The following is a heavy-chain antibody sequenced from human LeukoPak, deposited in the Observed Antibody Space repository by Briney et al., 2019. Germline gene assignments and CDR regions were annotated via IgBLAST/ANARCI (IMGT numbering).Heavy chain of an antibody. CDR3: AKVLRGLAYYGDYRD. CDR2: ISDTGRST. CDR1: GFTFSSYA. V-gene: IGHV3-23*01. J-gene: IGHJ4*02. D-gene: IGHD4-17*01. Sequence: GGSLRLSCAASGFTFSSYAMGWVRQAPGKGLEWVSGISDTGRSTYYADSVKGRFTISRSNSKNTLYLQMNSLRDEDTAVYYCAKVLRGLAYYGDYRDWGQGTLVTVSS.